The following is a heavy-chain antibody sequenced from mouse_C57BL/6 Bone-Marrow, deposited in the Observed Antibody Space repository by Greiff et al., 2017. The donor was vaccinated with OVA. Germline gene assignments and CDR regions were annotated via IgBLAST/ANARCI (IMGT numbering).Heavy chain of an antibody. J-gene: IGHJ2*01. V-gene: IGHV5-16*01. CDR3: ARGSFYYGNY. Sequence: EVNVVESEGGLVQPGSSMKLSCTASGFTFSDYYMAWVRQVPEKGLEWVANINYDGSSTYYLDSLKSRFIISRDNAKNILYLQMSSLKSEDTATYYCARGSFYYGNYWGQGTTLTVSS. CDR1: GFTFSDYY. D-gene: IGHD2-1*01. CDR2: INYDGSST.